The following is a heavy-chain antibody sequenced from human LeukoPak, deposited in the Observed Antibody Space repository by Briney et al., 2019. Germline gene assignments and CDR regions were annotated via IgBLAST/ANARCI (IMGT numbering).Heavy chain of an antibody. V-gene: IGHV1-18*01. Sequence: ASVKVSCKASGGTFSSYGISWVRQAPGQGLEWMGWISAYNGNTNYAQKLQGRVTMTTDTSTSTAYMELRSLRSDDTAVYYCARLGIYDFWSGYYTLDYWGQGTLVTVSS. D-gene: IGHD3-3*01. CDR2: ISAYNGNT. J-gene: IGHJ4*02. CDR1: GGTFSSYG. CDR3: ARLGIYDFWSGYYTLDY.